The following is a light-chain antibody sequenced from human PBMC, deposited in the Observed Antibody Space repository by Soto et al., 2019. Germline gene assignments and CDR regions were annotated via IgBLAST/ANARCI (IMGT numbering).Light chain of an antibody. J-gene: IGKJ1*01. CDR3: QQSYAVPGT. CDR2: RAA. Sequence: DIQMTQSPSSLSASVGDSVTITCRASQSIGNYLSWYQQRPGRPPKLLIYRAASLHSGVPSRFSGGGSGTDFTLSISTLQPEDLATYYYQQSYAVPGTFGQGTKVEIK. V-gene: IGKV1-39*01. CDR1: QSIGNY.